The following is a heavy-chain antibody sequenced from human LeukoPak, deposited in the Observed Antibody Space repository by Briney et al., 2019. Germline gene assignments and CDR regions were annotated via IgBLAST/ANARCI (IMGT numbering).Heavy chain of an antibody. Sequence: GGSLRLSCAASGFTFDDYAMHWVRQAPGKGLEWVSGISWNSGSIDYADSVNGRFTISRDNAKNSLYLQMNSLRAEDTALYYCAKGDDYDYVVKGNYFDYWGRGTLVTVSS. V-gene: IGHV3-9*01. CDR2: ISWNSGSI. D-gene: IGHD3-16*01. CDR3: AKGDDYDYVVKGNYFDY. J-gene: IGHJ4*02. CDR1: GFTFDDYA.